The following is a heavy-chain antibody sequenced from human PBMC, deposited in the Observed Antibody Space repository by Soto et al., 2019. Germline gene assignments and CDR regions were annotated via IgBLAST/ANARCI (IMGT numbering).Heavy chain of an antibody. V-gene: IGHV4-34*01. CDR2: ISQSGFT. D-gene: IGHD6-19*01. CDR3: ARGLFSSGWYSYFDP. J-gene: IGHJ5*02. Sequence: QVQRQQRGAGLLRPSETLSLTCAVSTESLRGYYWTWIRQSPGKGLEWIGEISQSGFTNYNPSLESRVTLSVDTSKSEFSLHLTSMTAADTALYYCARGLFSSGWYSYFDPWGQGTPVTVSS. CDR1: TESLRGYY.